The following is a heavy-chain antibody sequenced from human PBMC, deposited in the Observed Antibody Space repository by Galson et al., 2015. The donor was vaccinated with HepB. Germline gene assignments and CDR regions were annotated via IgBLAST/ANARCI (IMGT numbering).Heavy chain of an antibody. D-gene: IGHD3-22*01. Sequence: QSGAEVKKPGESLKISCKGSGYSFTSYWIGWVRQMPGKGLEWMGIIYPGDSDTRYSPSFQGQVTISADKSISTAYLQWSSLKASDTAMYYCARHSLGEGRAGYYPYNWSDPWGQGTLVTVSS. CDR3: ARHSLGEGRAGYYPYNWSDP. CDR1: GYSFTSYW. J-gene: IGHJ5*02. CDR2: IYPGDSDT. V-gene: IGHV5-51*01.